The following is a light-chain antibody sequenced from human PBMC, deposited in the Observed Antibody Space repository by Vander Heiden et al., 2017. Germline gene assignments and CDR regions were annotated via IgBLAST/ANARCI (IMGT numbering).Light chain of an antibody. Sequence: QPVLAQPTSLSASPGASARFTCTLRSGINVATYKIYRYQQKPGSLPRHLLRFITYADKQQGSGVPSRFSGSKDASTNAGLLFISGLQSEDEAYYYCAIWYSSTVVFGGGTRLTVL. CDR1: SGINVATYK. CDR2: FITYADK. J-gene: IGLJ2*01. CDR3: AIWYSSTVV. V-gene: IGLV5-39*01.